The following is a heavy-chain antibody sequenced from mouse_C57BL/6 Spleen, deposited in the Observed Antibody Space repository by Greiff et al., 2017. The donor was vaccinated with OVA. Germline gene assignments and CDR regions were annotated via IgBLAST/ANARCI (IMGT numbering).Heavy chain of an antibody. J-gene: IGHJ4*01. V-gene: IGHV1-78*01. D-gene: IGHD1-1*01. CDR1: GYTFTDHT. CDR2: IYPRAGST. Sequence: VQLQQSDAELVKPGASVKISCKVSGYTFTDHTLHWVKQRPEQGLDWIGSIYPRAGSTKYNEKFKGKATLTADKSSSTAYMQLNSLTSEDSAVCFCARLTTDYAMDDWGQGTSVTVSS. CDR3: ARLTTDYAMDD.